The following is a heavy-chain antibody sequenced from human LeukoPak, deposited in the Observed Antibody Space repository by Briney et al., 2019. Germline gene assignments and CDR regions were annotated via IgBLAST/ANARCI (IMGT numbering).Heavy chain of an antibody. J-gene: IGHJ6*03. V-gene: IGHV1-8*03. CDR2: MNPNSGNT. CDR1: GYTFTSYD. CDR3: ARGVGGSSLYYYYYYYMDV. Sequence: ASVKVSCKASGYTFTSYDISWVRQATGQGLEWMGWMNPNSGNTGYAQKFQGRVTITRNTSISTAYMELSSLRSEDTAVYYCARGVGGSSLYYYYYYYMDVWGKGTTVTVSS. D-gene: IGHD1-26*01.